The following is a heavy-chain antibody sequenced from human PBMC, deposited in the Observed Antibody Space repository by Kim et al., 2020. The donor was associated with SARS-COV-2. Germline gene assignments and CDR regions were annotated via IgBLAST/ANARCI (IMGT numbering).Heavy chain of an antibody. J-gene: IGHJ3*02. D-gene: IGHD3-9*01. CDR1: GFTFSSYW. CDR3: ARDYDDILTGLSAFDI. Sequence: GGSLRLSCAASGFTFSSYWMSWVRQAPGKGLEWVANIKQDGSEKYYVDSVKGRFTISRDNAKNSLYLQMNSLRAEDTAVYYCARDYDDILTGLSAFDIWGQGTMVTVSS. V-gene: IGHV3-7*01. CDR2: IKQDGSEK.